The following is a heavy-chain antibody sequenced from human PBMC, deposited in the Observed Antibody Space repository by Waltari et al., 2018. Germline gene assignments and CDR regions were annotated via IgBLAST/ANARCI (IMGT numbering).Heavy chain of an antibody. CDR1: GFSMNTDGMR. CDR2: IDWDDDE. CDR3: AREQYSRGWEWFDP. Sequence: QVTLKESGPALVKPTQTLTLTCTFSGFSMNTDGMRVSWIRQPPGKALEWLARIDWDDDEFYRASLKPRLTIPKDTSKNQVVLTMTNVDPADTATYYCAREQYSRGWEWFDPWGQGTLVTVSS. J-gene: IGHJ5*02. V-gene: IGHV2-70*04. D-gene: IGHD3-22*01.